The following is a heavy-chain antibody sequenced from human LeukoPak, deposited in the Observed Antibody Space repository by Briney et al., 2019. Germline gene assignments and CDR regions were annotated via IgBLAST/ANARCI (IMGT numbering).Heavy chain of an antibody. CDR2: IKSKTDGGTT. J-gene: IGHJ6*02. CDR1: GFTFSSYG. V-gene: IGHV3-15*01. Sequence: TGGSLRLSCAASGFTFSSYGMHWVRQAPGKGLEWVGRIKSKTDGGTTDYAAPVKGRFTISRDDSKNTLYLQMNSLKTEDTAVYYCTTDVRYYGSGSYYPPSAYYGMDVWGQGTTVTVSS. CDR3: TTDVRYYGSGSYYPPSAYYGMDV. D-gene: IGHD3-10*01.